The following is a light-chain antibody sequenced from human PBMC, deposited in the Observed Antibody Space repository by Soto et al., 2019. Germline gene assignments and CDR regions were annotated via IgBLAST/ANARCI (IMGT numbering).Light chain of an antibody. CDR3: QQNYRAPLT. Sequence: DIQMTQSPSSVSALIGDRVTITCRASQGVGSHVNWYQQKPGKAPNLLIHGASNLQSGVPSTFSGSGSGTDFTLTISSLQPEDFATYYCQQNYRAPLTFGSGTKVEIK. CDR2: GAS. V-gene: IGKV1-39*01. J-gene: IGKJ4*01. CDR1: QGVGSH.